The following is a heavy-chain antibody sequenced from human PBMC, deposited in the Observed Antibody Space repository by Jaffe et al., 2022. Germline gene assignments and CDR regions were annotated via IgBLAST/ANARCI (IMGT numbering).Heavy chain of an antibody. CDR2: VYYTGST. CDR3: ARGAFGSGSYQYYMDV. D-gene: IGHD3-10*01. J-gene: IGHJ6*03. V-gene: IGHV4-59*01. CDR1: GGSISSYY. Sequence: QVQLQESGPGLVKPSETLSLTCTVSGGSISSYYWSWIRQPPGKGLEWIGYVYYTGSTNYTPSLKSRVTISVDTSNNQFSLKLSSVTAADTAVYYCARGAFGSGSYQYYMDVWGKGTTVTVSS.